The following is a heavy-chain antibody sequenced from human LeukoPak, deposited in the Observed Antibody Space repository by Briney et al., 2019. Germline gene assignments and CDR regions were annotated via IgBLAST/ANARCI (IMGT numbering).Heavy chain of an antibody. CDR2: IYTSGST. Sequence: SQTLSLTCTVSGASISSGSYYWSWLRQPAGKGLEWFGRIYTSGSTNSHPSLKSRVTISVDTSKNQFSLKLSSVTAADTAVYYCARGGGYSGPDLPEYDSSGYYGGDFDYWGQGTLVTVSS. D-gene: IGHD3-22*01. V-gene: IGHV4-61*02. CDR1: GASISSGSYY. CDR3: ARGGGYSGPDLPEYDSSGYYGGDFDY. J-gene: IGHJ4*02.